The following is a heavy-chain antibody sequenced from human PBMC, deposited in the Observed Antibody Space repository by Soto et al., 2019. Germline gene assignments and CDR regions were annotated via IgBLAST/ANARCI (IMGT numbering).Heavy chain of an antibody. CDR2: ISGDGSNT. CDR3: ARNQGRSISCQLDY. D-gene: IGHD2-2*01. V-gene: IGHV3-30-3*01. Sequence: VQLVESGGGVVQPGRSLRLSCAVSGFTFSNYAMHWVRQAPGKGLEWVAVISGDGSNTYYADSVKGRFTISRDNRLYLQMNSLRAEDTAVYYRARNQGRSISCQLDYCGQGTLVTV. J-gene: IGHJ4*02. CDR1: GFTFSNYA.